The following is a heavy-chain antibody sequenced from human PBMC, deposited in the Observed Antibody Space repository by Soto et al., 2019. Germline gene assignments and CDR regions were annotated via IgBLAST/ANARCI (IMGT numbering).Heavy chain of an antibody. V-gene: IGHV1-69*01. D-gene: IGHD6-19*01. CDR2: IIPIFGTA. CDR1: GGTFSSYA. CDR3: ASRSGWYAVLGVYYYGMDV. J-gene: IGHJ6*02. Sequence: QVQLVQSGAEVKKPGSSVKVSCKASGGTFSSYAISWVRQAPGQGLEWMGGIIPIFGTANYAQKFQGRVTITADESTSTAYMELSSLRSEDTAVYYCASRSGWYAVLGVYYYGMDVWGQGTTVTVSS.